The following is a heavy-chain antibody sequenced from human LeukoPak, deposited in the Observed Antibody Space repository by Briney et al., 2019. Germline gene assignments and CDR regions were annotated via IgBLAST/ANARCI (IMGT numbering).Heavy chain of an antibody. CDR3: ARDVVVAATWDY. V-gene: IGHV1-2*02. D-gene: IGHD2-15*01. CDR1: GYTFTGYY. J-gene: IGHJ4*02. Sequence: ASVKVSCKASGYTFTGYYMHWVRQAPGQGLEWMGWINPNSGGTNYAQKFQGRVTMTRDTSISTAYMELSRPRSDDTAVYYCARDVVVAATWDYWGQGTLVTVSS. CDR2: INPNSGGT.